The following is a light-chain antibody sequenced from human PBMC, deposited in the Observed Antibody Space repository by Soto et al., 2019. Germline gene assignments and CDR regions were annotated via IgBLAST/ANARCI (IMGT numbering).Light chain of an antibody. V-gene: IGKV1-9*01. J-gene: IGKJ5*01. CDR3: QQLNTFPVT. CDR2: ASS. Sequence: DIQLTQSPSFLSASVGDRVTITCRASQGISSYLAWYQQTPGKAPKLLIYASSTLQSGVPSRFSGSGSGTEFTLTISSLQPEDFATYYCQQLNTFPVTFGPGTRLDI. CDR1: QGISSY.